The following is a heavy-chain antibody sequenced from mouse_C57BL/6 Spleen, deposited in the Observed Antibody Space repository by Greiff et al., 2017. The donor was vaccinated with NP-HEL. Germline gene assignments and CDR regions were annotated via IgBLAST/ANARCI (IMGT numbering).Heavy chain of an antibody. CDR2: ISGGGGNT. CDR1: GFTFSSYT. Sequence: EVQGVESGGGLVKPGGSLKLSCAASGFTFSSYTMSWVRQTPEKRLEWVATISGGGGNTYYPDSVKGRFTISRDNAKNTLYLQMSSLRSEDTALYYCARGSGAGFAYWGQGTLVTVSA. D-gene: IGHD4-1*01. CDR3: ARGSGAGFAY. V-gene: IGHV5-9*01. J-gene: IGHJ3*01.